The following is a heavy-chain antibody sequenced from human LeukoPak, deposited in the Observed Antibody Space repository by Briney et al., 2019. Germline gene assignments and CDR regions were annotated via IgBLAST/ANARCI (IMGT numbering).Heavy chain of an antibody. CDR3: ARDKRGVITMVRGLSA. Sequence: ASVKVSCKASGYTFTSYYMHWVRQAPGQGLEWMGIINPSGGSTSYAQKFQGRVTMTRDTSTSTVYMELSSLRSEDTAAYYCARDKRGVITMVRGLSAWGQGTLVTVSS. CDR2: INPSGGST. CDR1: GYTFTSYY. J-gene: IGHJ5*02. D-gene: IGHD3-10*01. V-gene: IGHV1-46*01.